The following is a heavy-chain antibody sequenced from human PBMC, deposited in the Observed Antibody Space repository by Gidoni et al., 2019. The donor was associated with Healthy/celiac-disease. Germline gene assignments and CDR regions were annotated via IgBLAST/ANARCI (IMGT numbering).Heavy chain of an antibody. CDR3: AREYSSSSGPLILSLLDY. V-gene: IGHV1-2*02. CDR2: INPNSGGT. D-gene: IGHD6-6*01. Sequence: QVQLVQSGAEVTKPGASVKVSCKTSGYTFTGYHMHWVRQAPGQGLEWMGWINPNSGGTNYAQKFQGRVTMTRDTSISTAYMELSRLRSDDTAVYYCAREYSSSSGPLILSLLDYWGQGTLVTVSS. J-gene: IGHJ4*02. CDR1: GYTFTGYH.